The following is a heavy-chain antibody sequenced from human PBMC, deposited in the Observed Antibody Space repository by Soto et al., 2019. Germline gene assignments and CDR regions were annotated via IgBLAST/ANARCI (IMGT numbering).Heavy chain of an antibody. CDR1: GGTFSSYT. D-gene: IGHD5-12*01. CDR2: IIPILGIA. V-gene: IGHV1-69*02. Sequence: SVKVSCKASGGTFSSYTISWVRQVPGQGLEWMGRIIPILGIANYAQKFQGRVTITADKSTSTAYMELSSLRSEDTAVYYCARGPQEMATSTWGQGTMVTVSS. J-gene: IGHJ3*01. CDR3: ARGPQEMATST.